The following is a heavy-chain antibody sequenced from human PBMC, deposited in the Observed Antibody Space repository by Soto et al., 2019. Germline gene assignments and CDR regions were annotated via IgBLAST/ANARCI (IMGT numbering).Heavy chain of an antibody. J-gene: IGHJ4*02. CDR2: ISTNGGST. CDR1: GFTFSSYT. V-gene: IGHV3-64D*06. CDR3: LKDRYVDF. Sequence: PGGSLRLSCSVFGFTFSSYTMHWVRQAPGKGLQYVSSISTNGGSTYYADSVRGRFTISRDNSKNTLYLHMSSLRVGDKALYYCLKDRYVDFWGEGTLVTVSS.